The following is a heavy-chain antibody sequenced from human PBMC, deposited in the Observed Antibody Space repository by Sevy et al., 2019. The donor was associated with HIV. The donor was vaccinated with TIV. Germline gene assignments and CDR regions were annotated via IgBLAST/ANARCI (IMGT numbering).Heavy chain of an antibody. Sequence: SGPTLVNPTQTLTLTCTFSGFSLSTSGVGVGWIRQPPGKALEWLALIYWDDDKRYSPSLKNRLTITKDTSKDQGVLTMTNLDPVETATYYCAHRHCEGTVEVPAACLGTFDIWGQGTMVTVSS. CDR1: GFSLSTSGVG. J-gene: IGHJ3*02. CDR2: IYWDDDK. V-gene: IGHV2-5*02. D-gene: IGHD2-2*01. CDR3: AHRHCEGTVEVPAACLGTFDI.